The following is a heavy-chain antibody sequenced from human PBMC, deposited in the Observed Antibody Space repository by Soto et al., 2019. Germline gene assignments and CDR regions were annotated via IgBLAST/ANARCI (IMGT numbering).Heavy chain of an antibody. D-gene: IGHD2-2*01. J-gene: IGHJ6*02. V-gene: IGHV3-23*01. CDR1: GFTFSSYA. Sequence: PGGSLRLSCAASGFTFSSYAMSWVRQAPGKGLEWVSAISGSGGSTYYADSVKGRFTISRDNSKNTLYLQMNSLRAEDTAVYYCAKHHNPGYCSSTSCYEGPYYYYYGMDVWGQGTTVTVSS. CDR3: AKHHNPGYCSSTSCYEGPYYYYYGMDV. CDR2: ISGSGGST.